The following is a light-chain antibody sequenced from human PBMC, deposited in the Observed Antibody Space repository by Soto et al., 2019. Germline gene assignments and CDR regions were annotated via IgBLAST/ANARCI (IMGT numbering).Light chain of an antibody. Sequence: QSALTQPPSASGSPGQSVTISCTGTSSDIGGHNDVSWYQQHPGKAPKLLIYGVSNRPSGVSNRFSASKSGNTASLTISGLQAEDETDYYCCSYTSNITPYVFGTGTKLTVL. J-gene: IGLJ1*01. V-gene: IGLV2-14*01. CDR3: CSYTSNITPYV. CDR1: SSDIGGHND. CDR2: GVS.